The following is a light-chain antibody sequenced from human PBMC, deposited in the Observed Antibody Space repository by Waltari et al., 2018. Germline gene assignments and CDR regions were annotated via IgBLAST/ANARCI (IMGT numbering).Light chain of an antibody. V-gene: IGKV4-1*01. CDR3: QQYYSTPQT. CDR2: WAS. J-gene: IGKJ1*01. CDR1: PSVLYSSNNKNY. Sequence: DIVMTQSPDSLAVSLGERAPIHCKSSPSVLYSSNNKNYLAWYQQKPGQPPKLLIYWASTRESGVPDRFSGSGSGTDFTLTISSLQAEDVAVYYCQQYYSTPQTFGQGTKVEIK.